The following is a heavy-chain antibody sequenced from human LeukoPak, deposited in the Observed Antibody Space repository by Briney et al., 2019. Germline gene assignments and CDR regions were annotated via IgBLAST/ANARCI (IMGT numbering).Heavy chain of an antibody. Sequence: SETLSLTCTVSGYSISSGYYWGWIRQPPGKGLEWIGSIYHSGSTYYNPSLKSRVTISVDTSENQFSLKLSSVTAADTAVYYCAINYYDSSGYYYGFDYWGQGTLVTVSS. CDR1: GYSISSGYY. CDR3: AINYYDSSGYYYGFDY. V-gene: IGHV4-38-2*02. D-gene: IGHD3-22*01. J-gene: IGHJ4*02. CDR2: IYHSGST.